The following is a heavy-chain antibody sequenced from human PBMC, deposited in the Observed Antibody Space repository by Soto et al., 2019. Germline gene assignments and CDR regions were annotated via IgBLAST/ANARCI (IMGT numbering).Heavy chain of an antibody. CDR2: ISYDGSNK. CDR1: GFTFSSYG. J-gene: IGHJ6*03. D-gene: IGHD3-16*01. CDR3: AKSPRRGIPYYYYYMDV. V-gene: IGHV3-30*18. Sequence: GGSLRLSCAASGFTFSSYGMHWVRQAPGKGLEWVAVISYDGSNKYYADSVKGRFTISRDNSKNTLYLQMNSLRAEDTAVYYCAKSPRRGIPYYYYYMDVWGKGTTVTVSS.